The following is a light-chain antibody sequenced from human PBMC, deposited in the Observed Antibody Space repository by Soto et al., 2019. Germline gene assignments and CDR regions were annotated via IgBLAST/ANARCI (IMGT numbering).Light chain of an antibody. Sequence: EIVLTQSPGTLSLSPGEGATLSCRASQSVSSSYLAWYQQKPGQAPMLLIYGASSRATGIPDRFSGSGSGKYFTLTISRLESEDFAVYYCQQYANSPLTFGPGTKVDIK. CDR1: QSVSSSY. V-gene: IGKV3-20*01. J-gene: IGKJ3*01. CDR3: QQYANSPLT. CDR2: GAS.